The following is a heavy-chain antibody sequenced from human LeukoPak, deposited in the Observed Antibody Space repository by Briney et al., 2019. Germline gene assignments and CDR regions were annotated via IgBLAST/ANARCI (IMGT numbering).Heavy chain of an antibody. CDR3: ARGCMEPVDY. V-gene: IGHV3-7*03. CDR1: GFTFSSYA. J-gene: IGHJ4*02. CDR2: IKQDGSEK. D-gene: IGHD1-1*01. Sequence: GGSLRLSCAASGFTFSSYAMSWVRQAPGKGLEWVANIKQDGSEKYYVDSVKGRFTISRDNARNSLYLQMNSLRAEDTAVYYCARGCMEPVDYWGQGTLVTVSS.